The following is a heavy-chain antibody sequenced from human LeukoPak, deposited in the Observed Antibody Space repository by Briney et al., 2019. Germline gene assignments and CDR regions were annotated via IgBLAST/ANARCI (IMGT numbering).Heavy chain of an antibody. J-gene: IGHJ2*01. Sequence: SETLSLTCTVSGGSISSYYWSWIRQPPGKGLEWIGYIYYSGSTNYNPSLKSRVTISVDTSKNQFSLKLSSVTAADTAVYYCARARDYYDSSGLDWYFDLWGRGTLVTVSS. CDR1: GGSISSYY. D-gene: IGHD3-22*01. CDR3: ARARDYYDSSGLDWYFDL. CDR2: IYYSGST. V-gene: IGHV4-59*01.